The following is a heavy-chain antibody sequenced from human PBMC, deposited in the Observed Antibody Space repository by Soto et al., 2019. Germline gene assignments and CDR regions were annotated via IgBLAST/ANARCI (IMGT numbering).Heavy chain of an antibody. D-gene: IGHD6-19*01. V-gene: IGHV3-33*01. Sequence: QVQLVESGGGVVQPGRSLRLSCAASGFTFSSYGMHWVRQAPGKGLEWVAVIWYDGSNKYYADSVKGRFTISRDNSKNTLYLQMNSLRAEDTAVYYCARDHRQWLGRAVGYWGQGTLVTVSS. CDR3: ARDHRQWLGRAVGY. CDR1: GFTFSSYG. CDR2: IWYDGSNK. J-gene: IGHJ4*02.